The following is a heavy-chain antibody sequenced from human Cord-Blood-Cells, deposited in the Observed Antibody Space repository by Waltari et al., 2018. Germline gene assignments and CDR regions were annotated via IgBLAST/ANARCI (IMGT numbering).Heavy chain of an antibody. CDR1: GGSFRGYY. CDR2: INHSGST. V-gene: IGHV4-34*01. J-gene: IGHJ4*02. CDR3: ARGKTSSSWFDY. D-gene: IGHD6-13*01. Sequence: QVQLQQWGAGLLKPSETLSLTCAVYGGSFRGYYWSWIRQPPGKGLEWIGEINHSGSTNYNPSLKSRVTISVDTSKNQFSLKLSSVTAADTAVYYCARGKTSSSWFDYWGQGTLVTVSS.